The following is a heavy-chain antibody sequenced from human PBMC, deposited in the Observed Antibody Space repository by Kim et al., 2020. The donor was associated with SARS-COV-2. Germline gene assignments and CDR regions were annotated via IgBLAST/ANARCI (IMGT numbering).Heavy chain of an antibody. J-gene: IGHJ5*02. CDR3: ARNARYSSSLSANWFDP. Sequence: GGSLRLSCAASGFTFSSYAMHWVRQAPGKGLEWVAVISYDGSNKYYADSVKGRFTISRDNSKNTLYLQMNSLRAEDTAVYYCARNARYSSSLSANWFDPWGQGTLVTVSS. D-gene: IGHD6-13*01. CDR1: GFTFSSYA. CDR2: ISYDGSNK. V-gene: IGHV3-30-3*01.